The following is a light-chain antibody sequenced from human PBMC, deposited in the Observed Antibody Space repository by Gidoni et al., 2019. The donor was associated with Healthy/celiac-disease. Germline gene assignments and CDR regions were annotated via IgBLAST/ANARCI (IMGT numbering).Light chain of an antibody. CDR3: SSYTSSSTAH. J-gene: IGLJ1*01. Sequence: QSALTQPASVSGSPGQSITISCTGTSSDVGGYNYVSWYQQHPGKAPKLMIYEVSNRPSGVSNRFSGSKSGNTASLTISGLQAEDEADYYCSSYTSSSTAHFGTGTKVTVL. CDR2: EVS. CDR1: SSDVGGYNY. V-gene: IGLV2-14*01.